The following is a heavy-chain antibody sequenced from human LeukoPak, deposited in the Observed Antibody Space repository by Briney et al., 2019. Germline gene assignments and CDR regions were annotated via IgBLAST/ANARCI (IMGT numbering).Heavy chain of an antibody. CDR3: ARERTDYGSGSYYTDY. Sequence: SETLSLTCTVSGGSLSSYYWSWIRHPPGKGLEWIGYIYYGGSTNYDPSLKSRVTISVDTSKNQFSLKLSSVTAADTAVYYCARERTDYGSGSYYTDYWGQGTLVTVSS. V-gene: IGHV4-59*01. CDR2: IYYGGST. D-gene: IGHD3-10*01. CDR1: GGSLSSYY. J-gene: IGHJ4*02.